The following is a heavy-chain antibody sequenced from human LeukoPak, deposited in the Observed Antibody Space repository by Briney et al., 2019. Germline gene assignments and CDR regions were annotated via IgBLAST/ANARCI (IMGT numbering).Heavy chain of an antibody. CDR2: VYHNGET. V-gene: IGHV4-38-2*02. Sequence: SETLSLTCTVSGYSITTNYYWAWIRQTPGTGLEWIGSVYHNGETYYNPSLKSRVIISVDTSKNEFSLRLTSVTAADTAVYYCVTPRSWELSDMAVWGKGTTVIVSS. CDR1: GYSITTNYY. D-gene: IGHD1-26*01. J-gene: IGHJ6*03. CDR3: VTPRSWELSDMAV.